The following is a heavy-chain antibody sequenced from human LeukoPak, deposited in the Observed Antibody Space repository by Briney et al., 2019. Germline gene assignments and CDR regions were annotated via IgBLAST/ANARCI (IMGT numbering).Heavy chain of an antibody. Sequence: GRSPRLSCAASGFTFSSYTMSWVRQAPGKGLEWVSTITTSDGNTYYADSVKGRFTVSRDNSKNTLYLQMNSLRAEDTAVYYCAKDGGLWVSAHWGDSWGRGTLVTVSS. CDR2: ITTSDGNT. V-gene: IGHV3-23*01. CDR3: AKDGGLWVSAHWGDS. CDR1: GFTFSSYT. J-gene: IGHJ4*02. D-gene: IGHD7-27*01.